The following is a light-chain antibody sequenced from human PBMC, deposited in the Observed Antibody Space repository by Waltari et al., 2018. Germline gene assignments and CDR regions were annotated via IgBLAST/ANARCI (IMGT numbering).Light chain of an antibody. CDR3: AVWDDDVNSWV. J-gene: IGLJ3*02. CDR2: KNE. CDR1: NSNIGRNY. V-gene: IGLV1-47*01. Sequence: QSALTQPPSASGTPGQGVTISCSGSNSNIGRNYVYWYQQVSGAAPNLLILKNEQRPSGVPDRFSGNRSGASASLAISGLRSEDEADYYCAVWDDDVNSWVFGGGTKLTVL.